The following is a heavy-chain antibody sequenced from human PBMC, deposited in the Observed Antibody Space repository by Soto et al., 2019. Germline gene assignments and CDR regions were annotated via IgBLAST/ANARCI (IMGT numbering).Heavy chain of an antibody. CDR1: GDSFNDYY. CDR2: INPNGGGT. J-gene: IGHJ6*03. Sequence: VQLVQSGAEVKKPGASVKVPCKTSGDSFNDYYIHWVRQAPGQGLEWMGWINPNGGGTKYAQKFQRRVTVTRDTSIRTVYMELSSLRSGDTAVYYCARESGGATATLDYYYFYMDVWGKGTTVTVSS. D-gene: IGHD5-12*01. CDR3: ARESGGATATLDYYYFYMDV. V-gene: IGHV1-2*02.